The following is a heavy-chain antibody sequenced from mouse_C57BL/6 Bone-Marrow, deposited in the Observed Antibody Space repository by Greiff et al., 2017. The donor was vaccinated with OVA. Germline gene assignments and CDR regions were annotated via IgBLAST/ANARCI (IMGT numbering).Heavy chain of an antibody. V-gene: IGHV1-81*01. CDR1: GYTFTSYG. CDR2: IYPRSGTT. Sequence: QVQLQQSGAELARPGASVKLSCKASGYTFTSYGISWVKQRTGQGLEWIGEIYPRSGTTYYNEKLKGKATLTADKSSSTAYMELRSLTSEDSSVYFCARGTGTGDYWGQGTTLTVSS. J-gene: IGHJ2*01. D-gene: IGHD4-1*01. CDR3: ARGTGTGDY.